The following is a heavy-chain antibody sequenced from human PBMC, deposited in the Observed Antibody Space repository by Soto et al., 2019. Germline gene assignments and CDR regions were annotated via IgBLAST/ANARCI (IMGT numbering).Heavy chain of an antibody. CDR3: ARALQQFLYY. J-gene: IGHJ4*02. D-gene: IGHD6-13*01. CDR2: IGTAGDT. V-gene: IGHV3-13*01. CDR1: GFTFSSYD. Sequence: QTGGPLRLSCAAPGFTFSSYDIHWVGQATGKGLEWVSAIGTAGDTYYPGSVKGRFTISRENAKNSLYPQMNSLRAEDTAVYYCARALQQFLYYWGQRTLVPGYS.